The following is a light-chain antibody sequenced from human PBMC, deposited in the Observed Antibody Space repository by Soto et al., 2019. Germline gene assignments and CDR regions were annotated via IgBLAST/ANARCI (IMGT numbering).Light chain of an antibody. J-gene: IGKJ5*01. Sequence: DIQLTQSPSFLSASVGDRVTISCRASQGISSYLAWYHQTPGKAPKLLIYASSILQSGVPSRFSGSGSGTEFTLTISSLQPEDFATYYCQQLNTFPVTFGQGTRLAI. CDR1: QGISSY. CDR3: QQLNTFPVT. CDR2: ASS. V-gene: IGKV1-9*01.